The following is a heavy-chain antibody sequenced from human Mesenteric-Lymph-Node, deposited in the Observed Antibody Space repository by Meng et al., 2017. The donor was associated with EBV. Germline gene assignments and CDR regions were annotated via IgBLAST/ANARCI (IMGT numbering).Heavy chain of an antibody. CDR2: ISYSGST. V-gene: IGHV4-39*01. CDR1: GGSFASTSYY. CDR3: ARADYYDTSGNLDF. J-gene: IGHJ4*02. Sequence: QLQESGPGLVKPSETLSLTCSVSGGSFASTSYYWVWIRQPPGKGLEWIGSISYSGSTYYNPSLKSRVTISVDTPKNQFSLKLRSVTATDTAVYYCARADYYDTSGNLDFWGQGTLVTASS. D-gene: IGHD3-22*01.